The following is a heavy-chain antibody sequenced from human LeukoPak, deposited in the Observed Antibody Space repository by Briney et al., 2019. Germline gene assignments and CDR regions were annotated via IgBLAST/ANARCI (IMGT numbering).Heavy chain of an antibody. CDR1: GGSISSGDYY. D-gene: IGHD3-22*01. V-gene: IGHV4-30-4*01. J-gene: IGHJ4*02. CDR2: IYYSGST. Sequence: PSQTLSLTCTVSGGSISSGDYYWSWIRQPPGKGLEWIGYIYYSGSTYYNPSLKSRVTISVDTSKNQFSLKLSSVTAADTAAYYCARVGVNNLYYFDYWGQGTLVTVSS. CDR3: ARVGVNNLYYFDY.